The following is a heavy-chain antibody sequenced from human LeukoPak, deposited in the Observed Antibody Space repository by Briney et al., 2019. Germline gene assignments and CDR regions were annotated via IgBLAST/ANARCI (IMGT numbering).Heavy chain of an antibody. Sequence: PSETLSLTCTVSGGSISSYYWSWIRQPPGKGLEWIGYIYYSRSTNYNPSLKSRVTVSVDTSKNQFSLKLSSVTAADTAVYYCARYGRYSWYFDLWGRGTLVTVSS. D-gene: IGHD1-1*01. J-gene: IGHJ2*01. CDR2: IYYSRST. CDR1: GGSISSYY. CDR3: ARYGRYSWYFDL. V-gene: IGHV4-59*01.